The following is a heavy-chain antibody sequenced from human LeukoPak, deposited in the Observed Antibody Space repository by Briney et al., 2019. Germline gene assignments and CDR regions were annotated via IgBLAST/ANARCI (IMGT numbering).Heavy chain of an antibody. D-gene: IGHD2-15*01. CDR1: GDSISSYY. Sequence: SETLSLTCTVSGDSISSYYWSWIRQPAGKGLEWIGRIYTSGSTNYNPSLKSRVTMSVDTSKNQFSLKLSSVTAADTAVYYCARGVVVVAATPPNNWFDPWGQGTLVTVSS. J-gene: IGHJ5*02. CDR2: IYTSGST. V-gene: IGHV4-4*07. CDR3: ARGVVVVAATPPNNWFDP.